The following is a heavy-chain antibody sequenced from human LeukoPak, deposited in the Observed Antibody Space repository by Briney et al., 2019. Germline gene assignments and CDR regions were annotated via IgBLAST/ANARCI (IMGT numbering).Heavy chain of an antibody. CDR2: IIPIFGTA. CDR1: GYTFTGYY. V-gene: IGHV1-69*06. D-gene: IGHD4-17*01. J-gene: IGHJ3*02. CDR3: ARGTTVTTDAFDI. Sequence: SVKVSCKASGYTFTGYYMHWVRQAPGQGLEWMGGIIPIFGTANYAQKFQGRVTITADKSTSTAYMELSSLRSEDTAVYYCARGTTVTTDAFDIWGQGTMVTVSS.